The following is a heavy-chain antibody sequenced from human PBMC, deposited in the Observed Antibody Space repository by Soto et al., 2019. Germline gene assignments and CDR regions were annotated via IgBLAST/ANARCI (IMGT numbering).Heavy chain of an antibody. V-gene: IGHV3-7*03. J-gene: IGHJ5*02. CDR2: IKPDGSEK. Sequence: PGGSLRLSCAASGFTFSSYAMHWVRQAPGKGLEWVADIKPDGSEKYYVDSVEGRFTISRDNAKNSIYLEMNSLRVEDTAVYYCARSITTLGVVTISDDNWFDPWGQGTPVTVSS. D-gene: IGHD3-3*01. CDR3: ARSITTLGVVTISDDNWFDP. CDR1: GFTFSSYA.